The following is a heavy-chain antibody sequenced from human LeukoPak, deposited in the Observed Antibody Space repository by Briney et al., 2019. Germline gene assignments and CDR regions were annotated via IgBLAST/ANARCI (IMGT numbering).Heavy chain of an antibody. CDR1: GGTFSSYT. J-gene: IGHJ4*02. CDR3: ARDPGDGYNFDY. CDR2: IIPILGIA. Sequence: SSVKVSCKASGGTFSSYTISWVRQAPGQGLEWMGRIIPILGIANYAQKFQGRVTITADKSTSTAYMELSSLRSEDTAVYYCARDPGDGYNFDYWGQGTLVTVSS. D-gene: IGHD5-24*01. V-gene: IGHV1-69*04.